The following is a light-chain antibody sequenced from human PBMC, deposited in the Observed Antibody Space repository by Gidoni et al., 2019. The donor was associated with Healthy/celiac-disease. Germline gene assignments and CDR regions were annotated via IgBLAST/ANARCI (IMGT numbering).Light chain of an antibody. J-gene: IGLJ2*01. CDR2: SNN. CDR3: AACDDSLNGVV. CDR1: SSNIGSNT. V-gene: IGLV1-44*01. Sequence: QSVLTQPPSASGPPGQGVTISCSGSSSNIGSNTVNCYQQLPGTAPKLLIYSNNQRPSGVPARFSGSKSGTSASLAISGLQSEDEADYYCAACDDSLNGVVFGGGTKLTVL.